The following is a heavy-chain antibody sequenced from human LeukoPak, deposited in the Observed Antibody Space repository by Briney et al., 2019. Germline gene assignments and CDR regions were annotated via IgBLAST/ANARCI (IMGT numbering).Heavy chain of an antibody. J-gene: IGHJ5*02. CDR2: IYHSGCT. CDR3: ARVGQWLASDWFDP. V-gene: IGHV4-38-2*02. Sequence: SETLSLTCPVSGYSISSGYYWGWIRQPPGKGLEWVGSIYHSGCTYYNPSLKSRVTISVDTSKNQLYLKLSSVTAADTAVYDCARVGQWLASDWFDPWGQGTLVTVSS. D-gene: IGHD6-19*01. CDR1: GYSISSGYY.